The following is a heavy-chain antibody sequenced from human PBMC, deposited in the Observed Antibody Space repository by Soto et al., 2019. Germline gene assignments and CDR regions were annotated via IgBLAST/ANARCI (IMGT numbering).Heavy chain of an antibody. Sequence: ASVKVSCKASGYTFTSYGISWVRQAPGQGLEWMGWISAYNGNTNYAQKPQGRVTMTTDTSTSTAYMELRSLRSDDTAVYYCARASYYDFWQGMDVWGKGTTVTVS. CDR1: GYTFTSYG. D-gene: IGHD3-3*01. CDR2: ISAYNGNT. CDR3: ARASYYDFWQGMDV. V-gene: IGHV1-18*01. J-gene: IGHJ6*03.